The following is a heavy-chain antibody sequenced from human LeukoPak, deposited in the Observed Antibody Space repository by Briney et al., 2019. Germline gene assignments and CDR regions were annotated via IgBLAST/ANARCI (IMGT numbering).Heavy chain of an antibody. Sequence: ASVKVSCKASGGTFSSYAINWVRQATGQGLEWMGWMNPNSGNTGYAQKFQGRVTITRNTSISTAYMELSSLRSEDTAVYYCARGPYCSSTSCSIYYYYYMDVWGKGTTVTVSS. CDR2: MNPNSGNT. CDR3: ARGPYCSSTSCSIYYYYYMDV. V-gene: IGHV1-8*03. J-gene: IGHJ6*03. CDR1: GGTFSSYA. D-gene: IGHD2-2*01.